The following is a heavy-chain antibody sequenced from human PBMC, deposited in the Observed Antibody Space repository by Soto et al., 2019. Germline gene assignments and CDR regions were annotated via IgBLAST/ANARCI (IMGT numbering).Heavy chain of an antibody. J-gene: IGHJ6*02. CDR3: ARHVDTAMVTYYYGMDV. V-gene: IGHV5-10-1*01. Sequence: GESLKISCKGSGYSFASYWISWVSQMPGKGLEWMGRIDPSDSYTNYSPSFQGHVTISADKSISTAYLQWSSLKASDTAMYYCARHVDTAMVTYYYGMDVWGQGTTVTVSS. CDR2: IDPSDSYT. CDR1: GYSFASYW. D-gene: IGHD5-18*01.